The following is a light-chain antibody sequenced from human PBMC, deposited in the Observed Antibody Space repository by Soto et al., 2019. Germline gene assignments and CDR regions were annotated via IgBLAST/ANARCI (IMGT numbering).Light chain of an antibody. CDR2: EVS. Sequence: QSVLTQPASVSGSPGQSITISCTGTSSDVGGYNYVSWYQQHPGKAPKLIIYEVSNRPSGVSNRFSGSKSGNTASLAISGLQAEDEADYYCSSYTSYSTLVFGGGTKLTVL. CDR1: SSDVGGYNY. V-gene: IGLV2-14*01. J-gene: IGLJ3*02. CDR3: SSYTSYSTLV.